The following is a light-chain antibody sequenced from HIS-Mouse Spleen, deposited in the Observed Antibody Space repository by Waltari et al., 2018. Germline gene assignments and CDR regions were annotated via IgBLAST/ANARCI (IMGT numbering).Light chain of an antibody. V-gene: IGLV2-23*01. CDR3: CSYAGSSTWV. CDR1: SSDVWGYNL. J-gene: IGLJ3*02. CDR2: EGS. Sequence: QSALTQPASVSGSRGLSITISCTGTSSDVWGYNLVSWYQQHPGKAPKLMIYEGSKRPSGVSNRFSGSKSGNTASLTISGLQAEDEADYYCCSYAGSSTWVFGGGTKLTVL.